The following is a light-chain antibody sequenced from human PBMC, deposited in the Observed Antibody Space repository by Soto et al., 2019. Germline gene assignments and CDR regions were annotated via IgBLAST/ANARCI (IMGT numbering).Light chain of an antibody. Sequence: QSVLTQPPSASGTPGQRVTISCSGSSSNIGGNTVNWYQHLPGTAPKLLIHNNNERPSGVPDRFSGSRSGTSASLAISGLQSEDEADYYCAAWDDSLNGRVFGGGTKLTVL. J-gene: IGLJ2*01. CDR3: AAWDDSLNGRV. V-gene: IGLV1-44*01. CDR1: SSNIGGNT. CDR2: NNN.